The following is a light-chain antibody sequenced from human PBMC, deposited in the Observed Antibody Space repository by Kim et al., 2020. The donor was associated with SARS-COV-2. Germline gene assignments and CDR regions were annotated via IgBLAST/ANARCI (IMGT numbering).Light chain of an antibody. J-gene: IGLJ2*01. Sequence: SSELTQDPAVSVALGQTVRITCQGDSLRSYYATWYQQKPGHAPVLVIYDKNNRPSGIPDRFSGSSSGNTASLTITGAQAEDEADYYCNSRDSSDNHVVFGGGTKLTVL. V-gene: IGLV3-19*01. CDR3: NSRDSSDNHVV. CDR1: SLRSYY. CDR2: DKN.